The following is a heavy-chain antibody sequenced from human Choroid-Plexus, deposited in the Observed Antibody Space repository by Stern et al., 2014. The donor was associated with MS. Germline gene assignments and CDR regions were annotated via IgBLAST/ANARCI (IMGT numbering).Heavy chain of an antibody. Sequence: VQLVESGGGVVQPGRPLRLSCVASGFTFGSCAMHWVRQAPGKGLEWVAGVSYDGSNKYYADSVKGRLNISRDNSQNTLYMQMSSLRPEDTAVYYCAKDRQYLTYFFDHWGQGAWSPSPQ. V-gene: IGHV3-30*18. CDR1: GFTFGSCA. CDR3: AKDRQYLTYFFDH. D-gene: IGHD2/OR15-2a*01. CDR2: VSYDGSNK. J-gene: IGHJ5*02.